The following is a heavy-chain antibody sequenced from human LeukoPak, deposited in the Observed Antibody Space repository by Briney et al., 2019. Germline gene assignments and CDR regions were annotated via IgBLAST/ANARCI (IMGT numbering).Heavy chain of an antibody. CDR2: ISASGAST. CDR1: GFTFSSYS. D-gene: IGHD2-8*01. J-gene: IGHJ3*02. V-gene: IGHV3-23*01. Sequence: PGGSLRLSCAASGFTFSSYSMNWVRQAPGKGLEWVSTISASGASTYYADSVKGRFTISRDNSKSTVFLQMKSLSLEDTAIYYCAKDSTSRNGIYDPFDIRGQGTMVTVSS. CDR3: AKDSTSRNGIYDPFDI.